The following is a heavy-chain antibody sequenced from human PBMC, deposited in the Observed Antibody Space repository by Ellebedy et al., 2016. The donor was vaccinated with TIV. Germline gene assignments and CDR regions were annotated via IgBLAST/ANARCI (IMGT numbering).Heavy chain of an antibody. J-gene: IGHJ5*02. Sequence: PGGSLRLSCAASGFSFRSYWMSWVRQAPGKGLEWVANIYQDGGVQYYVDSVKGRFTISRDNADNSLFLQMNSLRAEDTAVYYCARTGGVPAAMGNWFDRWGQGTLVTVSS. CDR1: GFSFRSYW. V-gene: IGHV3-7*01. D-gene: IGHD2-2*01. CDR3: ARTGGVPAAMGNWFDR. CDR2: IYQDGGVQ.